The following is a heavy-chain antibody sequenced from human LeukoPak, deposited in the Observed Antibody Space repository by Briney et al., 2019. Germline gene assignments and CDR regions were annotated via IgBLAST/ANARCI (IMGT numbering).Heavy chain of an antibody. Sequence: AESLKISCNGSGYSITSYWIGCVRQMPGKSLEGMVTIYPSDSDTKYRPSVQGQVTISADKSISTASLQWSSLKASDTAMYYCARASGYSSPCVYWGQGTLVTVSS. J-gene: IGHJ4*02. CDR1: GYSITSYW. V-gene: IGHV5-51*01. D-gene: IGHD5-18*01. CDR3: ARASGYSSPCVY. CDR2: IYPSDSDT.